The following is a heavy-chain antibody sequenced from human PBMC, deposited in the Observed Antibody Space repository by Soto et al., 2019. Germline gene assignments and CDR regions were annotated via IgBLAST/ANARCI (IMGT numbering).Heavy chain of an antibody. CDR3: AGTGIVVVVAATGGVNWFGP. CDR1: GGSFSGYY. V-gene: IGHV4-34*01. J-gene: IGHJ5*02. D-gene: IGHD2-15*01. Sequence: SETLSLTCAVYGGSFSGYYWSWIRQPPGKGLEWIGEINHSGSTNYNPSLKSRVTISVDTSKNQFSLKLSSVTAADTAVYYCAGTGIVVVVAATGGVNWFGPWGQGTLVTVSS. CDR2: INHSGST.